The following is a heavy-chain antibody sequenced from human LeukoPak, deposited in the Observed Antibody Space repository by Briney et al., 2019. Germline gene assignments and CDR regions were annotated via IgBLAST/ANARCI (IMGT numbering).Heavy chain of an antibody. V-gene: IGHV3-30*03. CDR2: ISYDGSNK. Sequence: GGSLRLSCAASGFTFSSYGMHWVRQAPGKGLEWVAVISYDGSNKYYADSVKGRFTISRDNSKNTLYLQMNSLRAEDTAVYYCARVARVTIFGVVISWFDPWGQGTLVTVSS. D-gene: IGHD3-3*01. CDR3: ARVARVTIFGVVISWFDP. J-gene: IGHJ5*02. CDR1: GFTFSSYG.